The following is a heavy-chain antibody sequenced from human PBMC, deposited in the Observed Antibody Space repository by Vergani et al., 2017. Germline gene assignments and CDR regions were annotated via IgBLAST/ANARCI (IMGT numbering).Heavy chain of an antibody. V-gene: IGHV4-31*03. CDR1: TGSISSGGYY. D-gene: IGHD2/OR15-2a*01. J-gene: IGHJ4*02. CDR3: ARADHYTYYPDY. Sequence: QVQLQESGPGLVKPSQTLYLTCTVSTGSISSGGYYWSWIRQHPGKGLEWIGYIYHSGSTYYNPSLQSRITMSVDTSRNQFSLNLSSVTAADTAVYYCARADHYTYYPDYWGQGTLVTVSS. CDR2: IYHSGST.